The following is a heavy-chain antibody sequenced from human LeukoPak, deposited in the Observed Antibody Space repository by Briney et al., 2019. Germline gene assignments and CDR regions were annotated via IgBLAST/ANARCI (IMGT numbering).Heavy chain of an antibody. CDR3: ARAGYSYGGYYFDY. V-gene: IGHV4-59*01. J-gene: IGHJ4*02. Sequence: PSETLSLTCTVSGGSISSYYWSWIRQPPGKGLEWIGYIYYSGSTNYNPSLQSRVTISVDTSKNQFSLKLSSVTAADTAVYYCARAGYSYGGYYFDYWGQGTLVTVSS. CDR1: GGSISSYY. D-gene: IGHD5-18*01. CDR2: IYYSGST.